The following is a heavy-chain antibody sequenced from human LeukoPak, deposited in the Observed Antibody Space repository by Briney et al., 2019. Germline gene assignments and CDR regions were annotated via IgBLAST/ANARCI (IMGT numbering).Heavy chain of an antibody. D-gene: IGHD3-3*01. CDR2: IYYSGST. V-gene: IGHV4-59*01. CDR3: ARGVQLRFLEWLFHFDY. J-gene: IGHJ4*02. CDR1: GGSISSYY. Sequence: PSETLSLTCTVSGGSISSYYWSWIRQPPGKGLEWIGYIYYSGSTNYNPSLKSRVTISVDTSKNQFSLKLSSVTAADTAVYYCARGVQLRFLEWLFHFDYWGQGTLVTVSS.